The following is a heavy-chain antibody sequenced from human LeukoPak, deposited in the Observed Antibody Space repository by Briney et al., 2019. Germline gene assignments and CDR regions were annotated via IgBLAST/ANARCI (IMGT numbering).Heavy chain of an antibody. CDR3: ARNSSRTGVGVTNDYWYFDL. Sequence: PSETLSLTCAVSDYSISSGYYWAWIRQPPGKGLEWMGSICHSGSTSYNPSLKSRVTISVDTSNNQFSLKLSSVAATDTAVYYCARNSSRTGVGVTNDYWYFDLWGRGTLVTVSS. J-gene: IGHJ2*01. D-gene: IGHD1-26*01. CDR2: ICHSGST. CDR1: DYSISSGYY. V-gene: IGHV4-38-2*01.